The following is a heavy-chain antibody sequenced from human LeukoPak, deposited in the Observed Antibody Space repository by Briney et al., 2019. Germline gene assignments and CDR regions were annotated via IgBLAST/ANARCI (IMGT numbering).Heavy chain of an antibody. J-gene: IGHJ4*02. CDR1: GGTFSSYA. CDR2: IIPILGVA. Sequence: SVKVSCKASGGTFSSYAISWVRQAPGQGLEWMGRIIPILGVANYAQNFQGRVTVTADESTGTAYMELSSLRSDDTAIYYCARDNPSYCNGGSCYSYWGQGTLVTVSS. V-gene: IGHV1-69*04. CDR3: ARDNPSYCNGGSCYSY. D-gene: IGHD2-15*01.